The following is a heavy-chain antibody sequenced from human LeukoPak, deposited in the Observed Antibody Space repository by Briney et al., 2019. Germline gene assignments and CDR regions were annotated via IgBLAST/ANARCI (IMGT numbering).Heavy chain of an antibody. Sequence: PGRSLRLSCAASGFTFSSYGMHWVRQAPGKGLEWVAVIWYDGSNKYYADSVKGRLTISRDNSKNTLYLQMNSLRAEDTAVYYCAKVIGYSYGPVFDYWGQGTLVTVSS. V-gene: IGHV3-33*06. CDR1: GFTFSSYG. J-gene: IGHJ4*02. CDR3: AKVIGYSYGPVFDY. D-gene: IGHD5-18*01. CDR2: IWYDGSNK.